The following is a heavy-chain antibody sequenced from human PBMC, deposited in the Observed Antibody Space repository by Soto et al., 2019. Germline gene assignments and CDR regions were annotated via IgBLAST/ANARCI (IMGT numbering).Heavy chain of an antibody. CDR1: GGSINTATHS. D-gene: IGHD4-4*01. Sequence: QLQLQESGSGLVKPSQTLSLTCAVSGGSINTATHSWSWIRQPPGKGLEWIGYIYHSGSTYYNPYVECRVTRPIDTSNIQFALRLSFVADADAAGYYCARGGGVTTTGDDYWGQGILVTVSS. V-gene: IGHV4-30-2*01. CDR3: ARGGGVTTTGDDY. J-gene: IGHJ4*02. CDR2: IYHSGST.